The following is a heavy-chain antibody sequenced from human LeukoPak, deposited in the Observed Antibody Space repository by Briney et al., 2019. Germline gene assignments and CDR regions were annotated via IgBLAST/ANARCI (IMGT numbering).Heavy chain of an antibody. CDR3: ARESESDFWTGSYFDN. D-gene: IGHD3/OR15-3a*01. CDR2: ISWNSGSI. CDR1: GFTFDDFA. Sequence: QPGRSLRLSCAASGFTFDDFAMHWVRQVPGKGLEWVSGISWNSGSIGYADSVKGRFTISRDNAKNSLYLQIDSLRADDTAVYFCARESESDFWTGSYFDNWGQGILVTVSS. V-gene: IGHV3-9*01. J-gene: IGHJ4*02.